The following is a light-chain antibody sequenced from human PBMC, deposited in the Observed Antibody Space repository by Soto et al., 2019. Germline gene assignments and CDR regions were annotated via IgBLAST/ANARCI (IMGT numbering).Light chain of an antibody. V-gene: IGKV1-5*03. J-gene: IGKJ1*01. CDR3: QHYNSYSEA. Sequence: DIQMTQAPSTPSASLGDRVNITCRASQSISSWLAWYQQKPGKAPKLLIYKASTLKSGVPSRFSGSGSGTEFTLTISSLQPDDFATYYCQHYNSYSEAFGQGTKV. CDR1: QSISSW. CDR2: KAS.